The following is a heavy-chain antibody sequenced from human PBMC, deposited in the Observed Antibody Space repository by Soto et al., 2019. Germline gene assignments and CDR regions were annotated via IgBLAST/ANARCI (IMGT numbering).Heavy chain of an antibody. CDR3: ARDRGSSGWCDH. CDR2: IYYNGTTD. CDR1: GFIFNSYG. J-gene: IGHJ5*02. Sequence: QVQLVESGGGVVQPGGSLRLSCAASGFIFNSYGMRWVRQAPGKGLEWVSFIYYNGTTDYYADSVKGRFTISRDNSKNTLYMQMNSLRVEDSAIYYCARDRGSSGWCDHWGQGTLVTVSS. D-gene: IGHD3-22*01. V-gene: IGHV3-33*01.